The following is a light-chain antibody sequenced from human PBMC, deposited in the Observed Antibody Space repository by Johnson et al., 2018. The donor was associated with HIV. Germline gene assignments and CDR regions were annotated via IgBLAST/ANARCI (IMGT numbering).Light chain of an antibody. CDR1: SSNIGNNY. CDR3: GIWDSSLVAYV. V-gene: IGLV1-51*01. CDR2: DNN. J-gene: IGLJ1*01. Sequence: QSMLTQPPSVSAAPGQKVTISCSGSSSNIGNNYVSWYQQLPGTAPKLLIYDNNKRPSGIPDRFSGSKSGTSATLGITGLQTGDEADYSCGIWDSSLVAYVFGTGTKVTVL.